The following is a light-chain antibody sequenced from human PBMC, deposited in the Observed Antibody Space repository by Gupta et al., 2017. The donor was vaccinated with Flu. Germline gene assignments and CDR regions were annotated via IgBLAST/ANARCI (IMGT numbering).Light chain of an antibody. CDR2: KTS. CDR3: QRYNTYSSWT. Sequence: DIQMTQPPSTLSASIGDRVTITCRASQTISWWLAWYQQKPGKAPRLLIHKTSNLESGVPSRFSGNGSRTEFTLTISSLQADDFGTYYCQRYNTYSSWTFGQGTKVE. CDR1: QTISWW. J-gene: IGKJ1*01. V-gene: IGKV1-5*03.